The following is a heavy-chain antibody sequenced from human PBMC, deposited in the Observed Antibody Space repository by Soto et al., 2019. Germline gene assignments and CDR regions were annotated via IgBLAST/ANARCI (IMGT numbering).Heavy chain of an antibody. CDR2: IIPIFGTA. V-gene: IGHV1-69*13. J-gene: IGHJ6*02. CDR1: GCTFSIYA. CDR3: ARGYSSGWPYYGMDV. Sequence: SVKVSCTDSGCTFSIYAISWVRQAPGQGLEWMGGIIPIFGTANYAQKFQGRVTITADESTSTAYMELSSLRSEDTAVYYCARGYSSGWPYYGMDVWGQGTTVTVSS. D-gene: IGHD6-19*01.